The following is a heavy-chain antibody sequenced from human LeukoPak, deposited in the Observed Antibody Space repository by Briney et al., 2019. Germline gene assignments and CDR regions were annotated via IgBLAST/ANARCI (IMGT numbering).Heavy chain of an antibody. CDR1: GFTFTIYA. V-gene: IGHV3-23*01. J-gene: IGHJ4*02. CDR2: ISGSGGST. D-gene: IGHD3-22*01. Sequence: GGSLRLSCAASGFTFTIYAMSWVRQAPGKGLEWVSGISGSGGSTYYADSVQGRFTISRDNSKNTLYLQMNSLRAEDTAVYYCAKAPTQYYDSSGTKGYFDYWAREPWSPSPQ. CDR3: AKAPTQYYDSSGTKGYFDY.